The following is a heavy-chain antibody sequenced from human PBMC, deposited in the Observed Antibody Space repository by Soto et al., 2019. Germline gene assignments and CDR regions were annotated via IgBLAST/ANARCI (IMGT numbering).Heavy chain of an antibody. V-gene: IGHV1-2*02. D-gene: IGHD2-8*01. J-gene: IGHJ4*02. Sequence: QVQLVQSGAEVKKPGASVKVSCRTSGYTFSGFYIHWVRQAPGQGLESMGWIYPDSGGTDYAQKFQRRVTMTRDTSISTAYMELSRLRSDDTAVYYCRVTGVSEVDYWGQGTLVTVSS. CDR2: IYPDSGGT. CDR3: RVTGVSEVDY. CDR1: GYTFSGFY.